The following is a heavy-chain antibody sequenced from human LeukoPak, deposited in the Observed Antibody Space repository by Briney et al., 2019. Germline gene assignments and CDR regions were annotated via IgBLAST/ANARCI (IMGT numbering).Heavy chain of an antibody. CDR2: ISSGGTYE. CDR3: AKERQLWYDYYYYGMDV. J-gene: IGHJ6*02. D-gene: IGHD5-18*01. V-gene: IGHV3-30*01. Sequence: PGKSLRLSCAASGFTFSNYAMHWVRQAPGKGLEWVSLISSGGTYEYYADSVKGRFTISRDNSKNTLYLQMNSLRAEDAAVYYCAKERQLWYDYYYYGMDVWGQGTTVTVSS. CDR1: GFTFSNYA.